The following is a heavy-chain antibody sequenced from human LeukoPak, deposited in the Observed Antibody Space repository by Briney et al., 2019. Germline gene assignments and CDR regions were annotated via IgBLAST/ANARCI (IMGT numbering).Heavy chain of an antibody. V-gene: IGHV4-34*01. CDR2: INHSGST. D-gene: IGHD3-22*01. CDR3: ALYDSSGYYFDY. CDR1: GGSFSGYY. J-gene: IGHJ4*02. Sequence: SETLSLTCAVYGGSFSGYYWSWIRQPPGKGLEWIGEINHSGSTNYNPSLKSRVTISVDTSKNQFSLKLSSVTAADTAAYYCALYDSSGYYFDYWGQGTLVTVSS.